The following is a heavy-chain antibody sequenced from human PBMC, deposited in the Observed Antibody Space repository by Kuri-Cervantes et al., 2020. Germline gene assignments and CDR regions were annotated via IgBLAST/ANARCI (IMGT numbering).Heavy chain of an antibody. CDR2: IIPILGIA. V-gene: IGHV1-69*04. CDR3: ARDRYCSSTSCYHSMTTVTHFDY. J-gene: IGHJ4*02. CDR1: GGTFSSYT. D-gene: IGHD2-2*01. Sequence: SVKVSCKASGGTFSSYTISWVRQAPGQGLEWMGRIIPILGIANYAQKFQGRVTITADKSTSTAYMELSSLRSEDTAAYYCARDRYCSSTSCYHSMTTVTHFDYWGQGTLVTVSS.